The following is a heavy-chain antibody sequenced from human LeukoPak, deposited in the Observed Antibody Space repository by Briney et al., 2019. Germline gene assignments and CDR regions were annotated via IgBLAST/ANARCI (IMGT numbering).Heavy chain of an antibody. Sequence: SETLSLTCAVYGGSFSGYYWSWIRQPPGKGLEWIGEINHSGSTYYSPALKSRLTISVDTSKNQFSLKLSSVTAADTAVYYCARLNSPGWFDPWGQGTLVTVSS. J-gene: IGHJ5*02. CDR2: INHSGST. V-gene: IGHV4-34*01. CDR1: GGSFSGYY. CDR3: ARLNSPGWFDP.